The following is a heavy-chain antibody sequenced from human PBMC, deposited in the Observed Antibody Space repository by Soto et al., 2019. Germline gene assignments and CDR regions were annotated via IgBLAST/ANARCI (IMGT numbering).Heavy chain of an antibody. CDR1: GFSFTGYY. CDR3: AKDLTRQLVYWFDP. CDR2: INAHSGGT. D-gene: IGHD6-6*01. J-gene: IGHJ5*02. Sequence: GASVKVSCKASGFSFTGYYIHWLRQAPGQGLEWMGWINAHSGGTEYAQKFQGRVTLTRDTSIATAYLTLTSLTSDDTALYYCAKDLTRQLVYWFDPWGQGTQVTVSS. V-gene: IGHV1-2*02.